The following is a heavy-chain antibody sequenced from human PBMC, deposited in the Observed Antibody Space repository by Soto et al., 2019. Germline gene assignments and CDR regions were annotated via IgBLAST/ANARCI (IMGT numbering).Heavy chain of an antibody. D-gene: IGHD3-10*01. J-gene: IGHJ3*02. CDR1: GGSISSGYY. CDR3: ARGFGELSAFDI. CDR2: IYYRGNT. V-gene: IGHV4-31*03. Sequence: QVQLQESGPGLVKPSQTLSLTCTVSGGSISSGYYWSWIRQHPGKDLMWIGYIYYRGNTKYTPSRKSRVTTSVDTSKNQFSLKLSSVTAADTAVYYWARGFGELSAFDIWGQGTMVTVSS.